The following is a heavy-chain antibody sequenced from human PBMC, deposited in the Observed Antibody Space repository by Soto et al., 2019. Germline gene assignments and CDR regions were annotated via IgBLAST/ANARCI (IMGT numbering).Heavy chain of an antibody. D-gene: IGHD6-13*01. CDR1: GFTISGFD. J-gene: IGHJ4*02. V-gene: IGHV3-13*01. CDR3: AKSQEIGTHFFDS. CDR2: IGTAGDT. Sequence: GGSLRLSREASGFTISGFDMHWVRQPTGKGLEWVSSIGTAGDTYYAVSVKGRFTISRDNAKNSLSLQMNSLRAGDMAVYFCAKSQEIGTHFFDSWGQGTQVTVSS.